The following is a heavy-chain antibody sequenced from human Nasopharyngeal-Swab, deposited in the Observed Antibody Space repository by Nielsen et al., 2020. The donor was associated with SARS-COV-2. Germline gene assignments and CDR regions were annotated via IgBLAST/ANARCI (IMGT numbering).Heavy chain of an antibody. CDR2: ISGSDYST. CDR3: AKDRDSGDDSDDYYNYYGMDV. CDR1: GFTFNTYA. V-gene: IGHV3-23*01. D-gene: IGHD5-12*01. J-gene: IGHJ6*02. Sequence: GRSLRLSCAASGFTFNTYAISWVRQAPGQGLEWVSVISGSDYSTKYADSVKGRFTISRDNSKNTVNLQMNSLRAEDTAIYYCAKDRDSGDDSDDYYNYYGMDVWGQGTTVTVSS.